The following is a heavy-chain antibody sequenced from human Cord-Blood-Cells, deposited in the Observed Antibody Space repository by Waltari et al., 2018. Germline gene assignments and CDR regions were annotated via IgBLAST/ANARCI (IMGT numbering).Heavy chain of an antibody. Sequence: QVQLVQSGAEVKKPGSSVKVSCKASGGTFSSYAISWVRQAPGQGLEWMGGIIPIFGTTNYAQKVQGRVTITADKSTGTAYMELSSLRSEDTAVYYCARSHSGSYYEFDYWGQGTLVTVSS. V-gene: IGHV1-69*06. CDR1: GGTFSSYA. CDR3: ARSHSGSYYEFDY. CDR2: IIPIFGTT. J-gene: IGHJ4*02. D-gene: IGHD1-26*01.